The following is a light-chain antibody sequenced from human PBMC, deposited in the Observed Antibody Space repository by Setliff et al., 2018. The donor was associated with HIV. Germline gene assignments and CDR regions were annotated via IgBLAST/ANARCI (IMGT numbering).Light chain of an antibody. CDR3: CSNTGSNTYV. CDR1: SGDVGRYNL. V-gene: IGLV2-23*01. CDR2: QAS. Sequence: QSALTQPASASGSPGQSITISCTGTSGDVGRYNLVSWYQQQPGKPPKLMIYQASKRPSGVSNRFSGSKSGNTASLTISGLQAEDEADYYCCSNTGSNTYVFGTGTKV. J-gene: IGLJ1*01.